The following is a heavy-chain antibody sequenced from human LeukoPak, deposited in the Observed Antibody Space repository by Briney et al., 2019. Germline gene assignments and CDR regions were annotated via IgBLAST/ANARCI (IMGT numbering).Heavy chain of an antibody. D-gene: IGHD3-10*01. V-gene: IGHV3-7*01. CDR3: AKANYNDWGLFDY. CDR1: GFTFSSYG. J-gene: IGHJ4*02. Sequence: PGGSLRLSCAASGFTFSSYGMHWVRQAPGKGLEWVASISLDGRETYYVDSVKGRFTVSRDNAQKSLYLQMTSLRADDTAVYYCAKANYNDWGLFDYWGQGTLVTVSS. CDR2: ISLDGRET.